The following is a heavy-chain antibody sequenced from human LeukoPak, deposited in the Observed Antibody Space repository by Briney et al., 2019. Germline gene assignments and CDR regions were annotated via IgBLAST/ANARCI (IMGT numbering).Heavy chain of an antibody. V-gene: IGHV4-59*01. J-gene: IGHJ4*02. D-gene: IGHD1-26*01. Sequence: PGGSLRLSCAASGFTFSSYAMSWVRQAPGKGLEWIGYIYYSGSTNYNPSLKSRVTISVDTSKNQFSLKLSSVTAADTAVYYCAREKGGSYYLNYFDYWGQGTLVTVSS. CDR1: GFTFSSYA. CDR2: IYYSGST. CDR3: AREKGGSYYLNYFDY.